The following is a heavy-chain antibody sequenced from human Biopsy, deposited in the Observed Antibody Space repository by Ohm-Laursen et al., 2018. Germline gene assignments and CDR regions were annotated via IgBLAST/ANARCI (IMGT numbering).Heavy chain of an antibody. D-gene: IGHD4-17*01. CDR2: ISGNSDII. J-gene: IGHJ4*02. CDR1: GFTFSSYA. CDR3: AFAAAQTVTLFDY. V-gene: IGHV3-23*01. Sequence: SLRLSCAASGFTFSSYAMTWFRQAPGKGLEWVSTISGNSDIIYDTDSVKGRFTISRDNSKNTLYLQMNSLRADDTPVYYCAFAAAQTVTLFDYWGQGTLVTVSS.